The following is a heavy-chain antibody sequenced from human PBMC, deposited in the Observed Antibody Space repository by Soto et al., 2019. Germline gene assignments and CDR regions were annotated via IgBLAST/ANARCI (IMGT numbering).Heavy chain of an antibody. V-gene: IGHV1-69*12. J-gene: IGHJ6*02. CDR2: IIPMFGTA. D-gene: IGHD3-10*01. CDR1: GGTFSSYA. CDR3: ARVANYFGPPQVLYGMDV. Sequence: QVQLVQSGAEVKKPGSSVKVSCKASGGTFSSYAISWVRQAPGQGLEWMGGIIPMFGTADYAQKFQGRVTITADESTSTAYMELSSLRSEDTAVYYCARVANYFGPPQVLYGMDVWGQGTTVTVSS.